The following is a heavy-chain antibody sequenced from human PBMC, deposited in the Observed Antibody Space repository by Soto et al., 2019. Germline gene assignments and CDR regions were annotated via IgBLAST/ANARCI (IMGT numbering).Heavy chain of an antibody. CDR3: AAGGYSGYEDGAFDI. J-gene: IGHJ3*02. D-gene: IGHD5-12*01. V-gene: IGHV3-33*01. CDR1: GFTFSSYG. Sequence: QMQLVESGGGVVQPGRSLRLSCAASGFTFSSYGMHWVRQAPGKGLEWVAVIWYDGSNKYYADSVKGRFTISRDNSKNTLYLQMNSLRAEDTAVYYCAAGGYSGYEDGAFDIWGQGTMVTVSS. CDR2: IWYDGSNK.